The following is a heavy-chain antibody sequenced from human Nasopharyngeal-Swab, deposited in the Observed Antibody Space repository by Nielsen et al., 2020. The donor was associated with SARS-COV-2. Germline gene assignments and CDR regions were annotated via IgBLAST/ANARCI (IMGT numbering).Heavy chain of an antibody. V-gene: IGHV3-23*01. CDR2: NSGSAGRS. J-gene: IGHJ6*02. D-gene: IGHD4-17*01. CDR3: AKYGAFGVRSYYGLDV. CDR1: GFTFSEHA. Sequence: GEALKIPWAASGFTFSEHAMGGVGQGPGKGLEWGSLNSGSAGRSGYADSGKGRFTISRDNSKNTVYLQMNGLRVEDTAVYYCAKYGAFGVRSYYGLDVWRPGTTVTVSS.